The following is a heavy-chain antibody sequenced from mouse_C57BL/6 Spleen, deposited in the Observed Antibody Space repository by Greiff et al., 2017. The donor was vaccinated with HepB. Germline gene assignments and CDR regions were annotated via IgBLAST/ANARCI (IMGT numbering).Heavy chain of an antibody. CDR1: GYTFTSYW. J-gene: IGHJ3*01. V-gene: IGHV1-52*01. Sequence: VKLQQPGAELVRPGSSVKLSCKASGYTFTSYWMHWVKQRPIQGLEWIGNIDPSDSETHYNQKFKDKATLTVDKSSSTAYMQLSSLTSEGSAVYYCAREVGGGFAYWGQGTLVTVSA. CDR3: AREVGGGFAY. D-gene: IGHD1-3*01. CDR2: IDPSDSET.